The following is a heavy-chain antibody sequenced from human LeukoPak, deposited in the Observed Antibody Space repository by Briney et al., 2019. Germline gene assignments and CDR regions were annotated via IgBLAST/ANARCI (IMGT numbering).Heavy chain of an antibody. J-gene: IGHJ6*02. CDR2: IYYSGST. CDR1: GDSINNYY. Sequence: SETLSLTCTVSGDSINNYYWSWIRQPPGKGLEWIGYIYYSGSTNYNPSLKSRVTMSVDTSKNQFSLKLNTVTAADTAVYYCARGSGGGSGSYYKDHYYGMDVWGPGTTVTVS. V-gene: IGHV4-59*12. D-gene: IGHD3-10*01. CDR3: ARGSGGGSGSYYKDHYYGMDV.